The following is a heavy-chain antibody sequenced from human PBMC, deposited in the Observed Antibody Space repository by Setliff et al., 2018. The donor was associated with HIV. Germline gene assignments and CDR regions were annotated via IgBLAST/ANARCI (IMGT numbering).Heavy chain of an antibody. CDR1: GGSITSYF. CDR2: IYYRGST. J-gene: IGHJ4*02. D-gene: IGHD4-17*01. Sequence: SETLSLTCTVSGGSITSYFWSWIRQPPGKGLEWIGYIYYRGSTNYSPSLKSRVTISVDTSKNQVSLKLSSVTDADTAVYYCASEIYGGNSRPFDYWGQGILVTVSS. V-gene: IGHV4-59*01. CDR3: ASEIYGGNSRPFDY.